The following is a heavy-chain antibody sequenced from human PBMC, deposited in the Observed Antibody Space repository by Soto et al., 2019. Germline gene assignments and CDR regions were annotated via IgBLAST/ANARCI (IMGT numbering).Heavy chain of an antibody. D-gene: IGHD5-18*01. CDR2: ISGSGGST. J-gene: IGHJ4*02. CDR3: ARGYSYTQPVFDY. Sequence: GGSLRLSCAASGFTFTTYAMSWVSKAPGKGLEWVSAISGSGGSTYYADSVKGRFTISRDNFKNTLYLQMNSLRAEDTAVYYYARGYSYTQPVFDYWGLGTLVTVSS. CDR1: GFTFTTYA. V-gene: IGHV3-23*01.